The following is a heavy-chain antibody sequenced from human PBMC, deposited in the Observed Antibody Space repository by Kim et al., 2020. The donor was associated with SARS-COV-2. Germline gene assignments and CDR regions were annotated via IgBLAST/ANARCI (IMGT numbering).Heavy chain of an antibody. CDR3: ARGRISRWYPPHLGYYYY. J-gene: IGHJ6*03. D-gene: IGHD2-15*01. CDR1: GGSFSGYY. V-gene: IGHV4-34*01. CDR2: INHSGST. Sequence: SETLSLTCAVYGGSFSGYYWSWIRQPPGKGLEWIGEINHSGSTNYNPSLKSRVTISVDTSKNQFSLKLSSVTAADTAVYYCARGRISRWYPPHLGYYYY.